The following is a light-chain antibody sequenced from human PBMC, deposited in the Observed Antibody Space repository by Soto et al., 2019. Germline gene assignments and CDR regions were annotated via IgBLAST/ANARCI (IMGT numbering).Light chain of an antibody. V-gene: IGKV1-27*01. J-gene: IGKJ5*01. CDR1: QGISSY. Sequence: DIQMTQSPSSLSSSVGDRVTITCRASQGISSYLAWYQQKLGKVPKLLISAASTSQSGVPSRFSGSGSGTDFTLTISSLQPEDVATYYCQKYSSVNTFGQGTKLEIK. CDR3: QKYSSVNT. CDR2: AAS.